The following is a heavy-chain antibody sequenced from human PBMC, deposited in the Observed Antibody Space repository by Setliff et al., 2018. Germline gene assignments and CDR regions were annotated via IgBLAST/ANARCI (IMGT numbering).Heavy chain of an antibody. D-gene: IGHD6-13*01. CDR3: ARGGMAAAGRKGVFEH. V-gene: IGHV1-46*02. Sequence: ASVKVSCKASGGNFNNYAINWVRQAPGQGLEWMGTINTGGGSSSYTEKFQGRVTMTSDTSTSTVYMEVNSVTSDDTAMYFCARGGMAAAGRKGVFEHWGQGTLVTVSS. CDR1: GGNFNNYA. J-gene: IGHJ4*02. CDR2: INTGGGSS.